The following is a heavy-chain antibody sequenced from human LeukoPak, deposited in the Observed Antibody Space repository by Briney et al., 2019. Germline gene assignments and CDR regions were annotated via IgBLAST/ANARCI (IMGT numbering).Heavy chain of an antibody. CDR2: INHSGST. D-gene: IGHD6-13*01. V-gene: IGHV4-34*01. CDR3: AVRSRSNAFDI. J-gene: IGHJ3*02. CDR1: GGSFSGYY. Sequence: SETLSLTCAVYGGSFSGYYWGWIRQPPGKGLEWIGEINHSGSTNYNPSLKSRVTISVDTSKNQFSLKLSSVTAADTAVYYCAVRSRSNAFDIWGQGTMVTVSS.